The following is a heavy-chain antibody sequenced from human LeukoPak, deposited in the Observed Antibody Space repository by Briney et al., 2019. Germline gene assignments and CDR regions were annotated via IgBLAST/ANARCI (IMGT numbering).Heavy chain of an antibody. D-gene: IGHD3-3*01. J-gene: IGHJ4*01. Sequence: GGSLRLSCAASGFTFSSYTMNWVRQAPGKGLEWVSSISGSSRHKYYADSVKGRFTISRDNAKNSLYLQMNSLRAEDTAVYYWARPAIFPAGYNIDNWGQEPWSPSPQ. V-gene: IGHV3-21*01. CDR2: ISGSSRHK. CDR3: ARPAIFPAGYNIDN. CDR1: GFTFSSYT.